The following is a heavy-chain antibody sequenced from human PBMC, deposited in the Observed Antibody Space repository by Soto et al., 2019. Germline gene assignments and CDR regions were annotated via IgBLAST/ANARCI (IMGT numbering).Heavy chain of an antibody. V-gene: IGHV2-5*02. CDR2: IYWDDDK. J-gene: IGHJ5*02. CDR3: AHNPSYDQYDSFAP. D-gene: IGHD3-16*01. CDR1: GFSLTTRGKG. Sequence: ESRPTLVNTTQTFRLTCTFSGFSLTTRGKGVGWIRQPPGKAVTCPALIYWDDDKRYSPSLQSRLSITKDTSKNQVVLTMNNMDPLDTATYFSAHNPSYDQYDSFAPWGQGTLVTVSS.